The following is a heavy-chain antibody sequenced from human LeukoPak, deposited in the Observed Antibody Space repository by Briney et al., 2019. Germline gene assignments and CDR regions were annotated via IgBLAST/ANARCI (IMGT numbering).Heavy chain of an antibody. CDR1: GYTFTGYY. D-gene: IGHD1-26*01. CDR3: ARDPYSGSCYAYFDY. Sequence: ASVKVSCKASGYTFTGYYMHWVRQAPGQGLEWMGWINPNSGGTNYAQKFQGRVTMTGDTSISTAYMELSRLRSDDTAVYYCARDPYSGSCYAYFDYWGQGTLVTVSS. CDR2: INPNSGGT. J-gene: IGHJ4*02. V-gene: IGHV1-2*02.